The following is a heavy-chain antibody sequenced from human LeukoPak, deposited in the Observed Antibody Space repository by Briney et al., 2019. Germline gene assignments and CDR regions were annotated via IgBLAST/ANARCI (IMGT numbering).Heavy chain of an antibody. Sequence: PGGSLRLSSAAYGFTFSDYYMSWIRHAPGKGLEWVSHISSSGSTIYYADSVKGRFTISRDNAKNSLYLQMNSLRAEDTAVYYCARDPRGDDAFDIWGQGTMVTVSS. CDR3: ARDPRGDDAFDI. D-gene: IGHD5-12*01. J-gene: IGHJ3*02. V-gene: IGHV3-11*01. CDR2: ISSSGSTI. CDR1: GFTFSDYY.